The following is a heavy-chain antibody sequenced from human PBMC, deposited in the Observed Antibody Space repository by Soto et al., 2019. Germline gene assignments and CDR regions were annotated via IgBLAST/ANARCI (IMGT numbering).Heavy chain of an antibody. CDR3: ARGSSPYYDILTGFKSPFDY. J-gene: IGHJ4*02. V-gene: IGHV1-2*04. CDR2: INPNSGGT. CDR1: GYTFTGYY. Sequence: ASVKVSCKASGYTFTGYYMHWVRQAPGQGLEWMGWINPNSGGTNYAQKFQGWVTMTRDTSISTAYMELSRLRSDDTAVYYCARGSSPYYDILTGFKSPFDYWGQGTLVTVSS. D-gene: IGHD3-9*01.